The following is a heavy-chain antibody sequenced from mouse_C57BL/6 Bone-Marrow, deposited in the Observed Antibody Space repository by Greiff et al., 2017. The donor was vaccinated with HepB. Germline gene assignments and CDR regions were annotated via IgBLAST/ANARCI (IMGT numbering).Heavy chain of an antibody. Sequence: DVMLVESGGGLVKPGGSLKLSCAASGFTFSSYAMSWVRQTPEKRLEWVATISDGGSYTYYPDNVKGRFTISRDNAKNNLYLQMSHLKSDDTAMYYCARDDDYAYAIDYWGQGTSVTVSS. J-gene: IGHJ4*01. V-gene: IGHV5-4*01. D-gene: IGHD2-4*01. CDR2: ISDGGSYT. CDR3: ARDDDYAYAIDY. CDR1: GFTFSSYA.